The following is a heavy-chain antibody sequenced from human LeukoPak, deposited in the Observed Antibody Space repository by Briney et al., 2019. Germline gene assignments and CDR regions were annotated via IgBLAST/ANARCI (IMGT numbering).Heavy chain of an antibody. CDR1: GGSVNSGSYY. Sequence: SETLSLTCTVSGGSVNSGSYYWNWIRQPPGKGLEWIGYIYYSGSTNYNPSLKSRVTISVDTSKNQFSLKLSSVTAADTAVYYCARVYGGSNWYFDLWGRGTLVTVSS. J-gene: IGHJ2*01. V-gene: IGHV4-61*01. CDR3: ARVYGGSNWYFDL. D-gene: IGHD4-23*01. CDR2: IYYSGST.